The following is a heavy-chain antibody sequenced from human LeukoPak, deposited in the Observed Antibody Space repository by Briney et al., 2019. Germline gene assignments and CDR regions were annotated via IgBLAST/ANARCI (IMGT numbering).Heavy chain of an antibody. CDR3: ARGGGLVLGYCSSTSCSSGGSWFDP. D-gene: IGHD2-2*01. CDR2: INHSGST. CDR1: GGSFSGYY. Sequence: PSETLSLTCAVYGGSFSGYYWSWIRQPPGKGLEWIGEINHSGSTNYNPSLKSRVTISVDTSKNQFSLKLSSVTAADTAVYYCARGGGLVLGYCSSTSCSSGGSWFDPWGQGTLVTVSS. J-gene: IGHJ5*02. V-gene: IGHV4-34*01.